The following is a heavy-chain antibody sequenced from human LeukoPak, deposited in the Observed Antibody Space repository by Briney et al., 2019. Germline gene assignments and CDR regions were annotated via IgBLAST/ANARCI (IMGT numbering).Heavy chain of an antibody. CDR1: GGSISSSSYY. CDR2: IYYSGST. Sequence: SETLSLTCTVSGGSISSSSYYWGWIRQPPGKGLEWIGSIYYSGSTYYNPSLKSRVTISVDTSKNQFSLKLSSVTAADTAVYYCVGIIVGATYFDYWGQGTLSPSPQ. D-gene: IGHD1-26*01. V-gene: IGHV4-39*01. CDR3: VGIIVGATYFDY. J-gene: IGHJ4*02.